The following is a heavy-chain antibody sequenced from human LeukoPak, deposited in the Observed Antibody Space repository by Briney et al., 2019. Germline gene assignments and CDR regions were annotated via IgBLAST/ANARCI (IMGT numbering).Heavy chain of an antibody. V-gene: IGHV3-48*02. CDR1: GFSFSSFA. D-gene: IGHD3/OR15-3a*01. Sequence: GGSLRLSCAVSGFSFSSFALTWVRQAPGKGLEFVAHINRDATFTSYADPVRGRFTISRDNADNSLFLHMSSLRDGDAAVYYCARDLDWAFDYWGQGTLVAVSS. CDR2: INRDATFT. CDR3: ARDLDWAFDY. J-gene: IGHJ4*02.